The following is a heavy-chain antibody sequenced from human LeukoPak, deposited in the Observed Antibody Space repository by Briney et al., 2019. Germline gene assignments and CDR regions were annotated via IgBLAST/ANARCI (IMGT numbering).Heavy chain of an antibody. D-gene: IGHD3-10*01. CDR3: AKSPYGSGSYYYLNY. V-gene: IGHV3-30*18. CDR2: ISYDGSNK. J-gene: IGHJ4*02. Sequence: GRSLRLSCAASGFTFSSYGMHWVRQAPGKGLEWVAVISYDGSNKYYADSVKGRFTISRDSSKNTLYLQMNSLRAEDTAVYYCAKSPYGSGSYYYLNYWGQGTLVTVSS. CDR1: GFTFSSYG.